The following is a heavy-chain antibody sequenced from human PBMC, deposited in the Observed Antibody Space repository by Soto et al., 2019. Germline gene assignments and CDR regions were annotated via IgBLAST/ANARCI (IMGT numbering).Heavy chain of an antibody. D-gene: IGHD1-1*01. CDR2: IWYDGNKE. CDR1: GFTFSNYA. J-gene: IGHJ4*01. V-gene: IGHV3-33*01. CDR3: ARDLSGTIDY. Sequence: GGSLILSCAASGFTFSNYAMHWVRQAPGKGLEWVALIWYDGNKEYYADSVKGRFIISRDISKNTVYLQMTSLRAADTAVYYCARDLSGTIDYWGHGTLVTVSS.